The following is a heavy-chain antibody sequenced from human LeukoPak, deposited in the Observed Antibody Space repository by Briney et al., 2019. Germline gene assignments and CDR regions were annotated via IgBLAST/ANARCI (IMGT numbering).Heavy chain of an antibody. CDR1: GFTFSSYS. CDR2: ISSSSSYI. V-gene: IGHV3-21*01. CDR3: AREMRKPYDILTGYSSDAFDI. Sequence: GGSLRLSCAASGFTFSSYSMNWVRQAPGKGLEWVSSISSSSSYIYYADSVKGRFTTSRDNAKNSLYLQMNSLRAEATAVYYCAREMRKPYDILTGYSSDAFDIWGQGTMVTVSS. D-gene: IGHD3-9*01. J-gene: IGHJ3*02.